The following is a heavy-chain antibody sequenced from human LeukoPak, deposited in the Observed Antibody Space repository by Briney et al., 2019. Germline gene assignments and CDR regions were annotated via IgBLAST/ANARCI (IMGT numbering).Heavy chain of an antibody. CDR1: GGSISSYY. V-gene: IGHV4-4*07. J-gene: IGHJ6*03. Sequence: SETLSLTCTVSGGSISSYYWSWIRQPAGKGLEWIGRIYTSGSTNYNPSLKSRVTISVDTSKNQFSLKLSSVTAADTAVYYCARTGFLTGYYYMDVWGKGTTVTISS. CDR2: IYTSGST. CDR3: ARTGFLTGYYYMDV. D-gene: IGHD3-9*01.